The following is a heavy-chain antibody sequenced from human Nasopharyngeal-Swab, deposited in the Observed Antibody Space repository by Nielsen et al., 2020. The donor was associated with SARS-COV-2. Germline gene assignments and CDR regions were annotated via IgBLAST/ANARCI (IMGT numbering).Heavy chain of an antibody. CDR3: TKNLRSEYLHDAFDI. Sequence: GGSLRLSCGASGFSFNSHWMSWVRQAPGKGLEWVAVISNDGSNKFYGDSVKGQITISRDNSKNTLYLEMNSLRTDDTAVYYCTKNLRSEYLHDAFDIWGQGTMVTVSS. CDR1: GFSFNSHW. CDR2: ISNDGSNK. J-gene: IGHJ3*02. V-gene: IGHV3-30*18. D-gene: IGHD3-3*01.